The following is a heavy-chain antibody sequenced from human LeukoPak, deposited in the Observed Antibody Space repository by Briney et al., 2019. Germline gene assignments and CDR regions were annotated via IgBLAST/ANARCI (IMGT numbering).Heavy chain of an antibody. CDR3: ARVFGTEMATGTAYYFDY. CDR2: INPSGGST. V-gene: IGHV1-46*01. CDR1: GYTFTSYY. Sequence: ASVKVSCKASGYTFTSYYMHWVRQAPGQGLEWMGIINPSGGSTSYAQKFQGRVTMTRDTSTSTVYMELSSLRSEDTAVYYCARVFGTEMATGTAYYFDYWGQGTLVTVSS. J-gene: IGHJ4*02. D-gene: IGHD5-24*01.